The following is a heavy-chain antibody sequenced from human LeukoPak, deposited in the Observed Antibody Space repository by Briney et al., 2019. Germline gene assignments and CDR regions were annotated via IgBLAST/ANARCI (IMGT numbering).Heavy chain of an antibody. CDR2: IYPDESNI. D-gene: IGHD2-2*03. CDR1: GYSFATYR. V-gene: IGHV5-51*01. CDR3: ARPPSRGYSSSFEY. J-gene: IGHJ4*02. Sequence: GESLKISCKGSGYSFATYRIAWVRQMPGKGLEWMGIIYPDESNIRNSPSFQGQVTISADKSISTAYLQWSSLKASDTAIYYCARPPSRGYSSSFEYWGQGTLVTVSS.